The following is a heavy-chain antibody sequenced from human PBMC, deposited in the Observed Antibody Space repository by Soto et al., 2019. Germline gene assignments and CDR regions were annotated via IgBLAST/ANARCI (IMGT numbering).Heavy chain of an antibody. Sequence: QVQLVQSGAEVKKPGASVKVSCKASGYTFTSYAMHWVRQAPGQRLEWMGWINAGNGNTKYSQKFQGRVTITRDTSASTAYMELSSLRSEDTAVYYCARDRGSGYDSYNWFDPWGQGTLVTVSS. J-gene: IGHJ5*02. CDR3: ARDRGSGYDSYNWFDP. CDR1: GYTFTSYA. D-gene: IGHD5-12*01. V-gene: IGHV1-3*01. CDR2: INAGNGNT.